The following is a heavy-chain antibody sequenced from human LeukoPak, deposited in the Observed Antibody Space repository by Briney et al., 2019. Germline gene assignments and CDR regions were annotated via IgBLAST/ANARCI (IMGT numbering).Heavy chain of an antibody. CDR3: AKGNWRYFDY. D-gene: IGHD1-1*01. Sequence: GGYLRLSCAASGFTFSTYVMSWVRQAPGKGLEWVSAISGSGGSTYYADSVKGRFTISRDNSKNTLYLQMNSLGADDTAVYYCAKGNWRYFDYWGQGTLVTVSS. CDR2: ISGSGGST. CDR1: GFTFSTYV. J-gene: IGHJ4*02. V-gene: IGHV3-23*01.